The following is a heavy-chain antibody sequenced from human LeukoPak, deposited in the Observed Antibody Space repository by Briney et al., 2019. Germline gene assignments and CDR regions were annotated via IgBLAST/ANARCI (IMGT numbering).Heavy chain of an antibody. J-gene: IGHJ4*02. CDR1: GFTVSSNY. Sequence: GGSLRLSCAASGFTVSSNYMSWVRQAPGKGLEWVSVIYSGGSTYYADSVKGRFTISRDNSKNTLYLQMNSLRAEDTAVYYCAKRDYSDTSGYLPLFDCWGQGTLVTVSS. CDR3: AKRDYSDTSGYLPLFDC. CDR2: IYSGGST. D-gene: IGHD3-22*01. V-gene: IGHV3-53*01.